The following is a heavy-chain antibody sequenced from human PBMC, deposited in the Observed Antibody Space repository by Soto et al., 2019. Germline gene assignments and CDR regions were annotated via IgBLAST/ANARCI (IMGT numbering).Heavy chain of an antibody. CDR2: TRSNGEYT. CDR3: TREDRVFYYDNSGYPTFDY. CDR1: GFTFSNYA. Sequence: GGSLRLSCAGSGFTFSNYAMTWVRQAPGKGLEWVSTTRSNGEYTYYADSVKGRFTVSRDNSQNALFLEMSSLRAEDTAVYYCTREDRVFYYDNSGYPTFDYWGQGTLVTVSS. V-gene: IGHV3-23*01. D-gene: IGHD3-22*01. J-gene: IGHJ4*02.